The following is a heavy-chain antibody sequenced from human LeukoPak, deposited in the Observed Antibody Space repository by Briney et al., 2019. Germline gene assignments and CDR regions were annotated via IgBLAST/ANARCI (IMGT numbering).Heavy chain of an antibody. Sequence: GGSLTLSCAASGFTFSFYAMSWLRQAPGKGLEWVSAISCSGGSTYYADSVKGRFTISRDNSKNTLYLQMNSLRAEDTAVYYCAKGHVSSGWFFDYWGQGTLVTVSS. CDR2: ISCSGGST. CDR3: AKGHVSSGWFFDY. V-gene: IGHV3-23*01. CDR1: GFTFSFYA. D-gene: IGHD6-19*01. J-gene: IGHJ4*02.